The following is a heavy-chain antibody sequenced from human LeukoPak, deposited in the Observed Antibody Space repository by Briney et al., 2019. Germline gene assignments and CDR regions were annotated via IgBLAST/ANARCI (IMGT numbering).Heavy chain of an antibody. CDR2: ISSSSSYI. D-gene: IGHD2-2*01. Sequence: GGSLRLSCAASGFIFSSYSMNWVRQAPGKGLEWVSSISSSSSYIYYADSVKGRFTISRDNAKNSLYLQMNSLRAEDTAVYYCARVVPAAISVPHDAFDIWGQGTMVTVSS. CDR3: ARVVPAAISVPHDAFDI. CDR1: GFIFSSYS. J-gene: IGHJ3*02. V-gene: IGHV3-21*01.